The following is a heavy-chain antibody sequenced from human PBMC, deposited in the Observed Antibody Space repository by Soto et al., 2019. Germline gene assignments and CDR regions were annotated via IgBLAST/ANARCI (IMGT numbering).Heavy chain of an antibody. V-gene: IGHV1-46*01. CDR1: GYTFTSYY. J-gene: IGHJ3*02. CDR3: ARDAVYCSGGSCDSGAFDI. D-gene: IGHD2-15*01. Sequence: ASVKVSCKASGYTFTSYYMHWVRQAPGQGLEWMGIINPSGGSTSYAQKFQGRVTMTRDTSTSTVYMELSSLRSEDTAVYYCARDAVYCSGGSCDSGAFDIWGQGTMVTVS. CDR2: INPSGGST.